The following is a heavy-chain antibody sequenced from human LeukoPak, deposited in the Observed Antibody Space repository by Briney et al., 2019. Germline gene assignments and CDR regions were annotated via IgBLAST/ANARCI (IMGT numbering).Heavy chain of an antibody. D-gene: IGHD3-10*01. Sequence: PSETLSLTCAVYGGSFSGCYWSWIRQPPGKGLEWIGEINHSGSTNYNPSLKSRVTISVDTSKNQFSLKLSSVTAADTAVYYCARLGLYGSGSYFGCFGYWGQGTLVTVSS. J-gene: IGHJ4*02. CDR1: GGSFSGCY. CDR2: INHSGST. V-gene: IGHV4-34*01. CDR3: ARLGLYGSGSYFGCFGY.